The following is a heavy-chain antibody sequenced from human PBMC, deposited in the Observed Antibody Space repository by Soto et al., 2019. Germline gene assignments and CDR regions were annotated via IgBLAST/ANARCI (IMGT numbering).Heavy chain of an antibody. V-gene: IGHV4-59*12. Sequence: SETLSLTCTVSGGSISSYYWSWIRQPPGKGLEWIGYIYYSGSTNYNPSLKSRVTLSVDTPKNQFSLKLSSVTAADTAVYYCARLGGSYAVPHFDYWGQGTLVTVSS. D-gene: IGHD1-26*01. CDR3: ARLGGSYAVPHFDY. J-gene: IGHJ4*02. CDR2: IYYSGST. CDR1: GGSISSYY.